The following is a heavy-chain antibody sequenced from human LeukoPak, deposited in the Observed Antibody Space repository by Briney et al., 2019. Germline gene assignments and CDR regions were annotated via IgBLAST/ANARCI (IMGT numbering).Heavy chain of an antibody. D-gene: IGHD2/OR15-2a*01. CDR3: AKGFSSFDY. V-gene: IGHV3-9*01. Sequence: PGRSLRLSCAASGFTFDDYAMHWVRQAPGKGLEWGSGISWNSGSIVYADSVKGRFTISRDNSKNTLHLQMNSLRAEDTAVYYCAKGFSSFDYWGQGTLVTVSS. CDR2: ISWNSGSI. J-gene: IGHJ4*02. CDR1: GFTFDDYA.